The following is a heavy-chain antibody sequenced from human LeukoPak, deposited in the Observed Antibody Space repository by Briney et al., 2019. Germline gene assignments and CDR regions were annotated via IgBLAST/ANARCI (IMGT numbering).Heavy chain of an antibody. V-gene: IGHV4-31*03. CDR3: ARDLSDSSGYYPFDP. CDR1: GGSISSGGYY. CDR2: IYYSGST. Sequence: SQTLSLTCTVSGGSISSGGYYWSWIRQHPGKGLEWIGYIYYSGSTYYNPSLKSRVTISVDTSKNQFSPKLSSVTAADTAVYYCARDLSDSSGYYPFDPWGQGTLVTVSS. J-gene: IGHJ5*02. D-gene: IGHD3-22*01.